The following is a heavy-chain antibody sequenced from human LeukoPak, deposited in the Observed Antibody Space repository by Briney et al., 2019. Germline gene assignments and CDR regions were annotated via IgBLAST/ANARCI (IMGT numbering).Heavy chain of an antibody. J-gene: IGHJ2*01. CDR3: ARVLYDILTGYPWYFDL. CDR1: GFTFSSYS. V-gene: IGHV3-48*01. D-gene: IGHD3-9*01. Sequence: PGGSLRLSCAASGFTFSSYSMNWVRQAPGKGLEWVSYISSSSSTIYYADSVKGRFTISRDNAKNSLYLQMNSLRAEDTAVYYCARVLYDILTGYPWYFDLWGRGTLVTVSS. CDR2: ISSSSSTI.